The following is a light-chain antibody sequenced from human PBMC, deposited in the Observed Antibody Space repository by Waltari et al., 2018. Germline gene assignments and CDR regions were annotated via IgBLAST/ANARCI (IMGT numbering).Light chain of an antibody. CDR2: WAS. J-gene: IGKJ2*01. V-gene: IGKV4-1*01. Sequence: DIVMTQSPDSLAVSLGVRATITSKSSQSVLYSSNNKNYVAWYQQKPGQPPKLLIYWASTRESGVPDRFSGSGSGTDFTLTISSLQAEDVAVYDCQQYYSSSYTFGQGTKLEIK. CDR3: QQYYSSSYT. CDR1: QSVLYSSNNKNY.